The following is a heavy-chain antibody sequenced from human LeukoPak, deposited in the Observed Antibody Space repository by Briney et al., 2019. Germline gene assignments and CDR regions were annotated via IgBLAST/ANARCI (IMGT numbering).Heavy chain of an antibody. V-gene: IGHV4-39*07. CDR3: AADLGPLIASGFFDY. Sequence: SETLSLTCTVSGGSISSSSYYWGWIRQPPGKGLEWIGSIYYSGSTYYNPSLKSRVTISVDTSKNQFSLKLSSVTAADTAVYYCAADLGPLIASGFFDYWGQGTLVTVSS. CDR1: GGSISSSSYY. J-gene: IGHJ4*02. CDR2: IYYSGST. D-gene: IGHD3-16*01.